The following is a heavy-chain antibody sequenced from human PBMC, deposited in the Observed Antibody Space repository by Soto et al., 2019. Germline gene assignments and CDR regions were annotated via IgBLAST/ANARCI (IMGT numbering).Heavy chain of an antibody. V-gene: IGHV1-69*13. J-gene: IGHJ6*02. D-gene: IGHD2-8*01. CDR1: GVTFSSYA. Sequence: GASVKVSCNASGVTFSSYAISWVRQAPGQGLEWMGGFIPIFGTANYAQKFQGRVSITADESTSTAYTELSSLSSEDTAVDYCAREEGCGGYCTNGVSSPDYSYGMDGWCLWTTVTDSS. CDR2: FIPIFGTA. CDR3: AREEGCGGYCTNGVSSPDYSYGMDG.